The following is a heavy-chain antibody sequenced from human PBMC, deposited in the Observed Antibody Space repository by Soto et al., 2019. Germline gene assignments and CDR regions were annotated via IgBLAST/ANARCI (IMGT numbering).Heavy chain of an antibody. CDR2: ISGSGDGV. Sequence: VQLLESGGGLVQPGGSLRLSCAASGFTFSSVALSWVRQAPGKGLAWVSAISGSGDGVDYADSVKGQFTISRDNSKNTLYLQMNSLRVGDTAVYYCAGPGYSSQDYWGQGTLVTVSS. CDR1: GFTFSSVA. J-gene: IGHJ4*02. D-gene: IGHD5-18*01. V-gene: IGHV3-23*01. CDR3: AGPGYSSQDY.